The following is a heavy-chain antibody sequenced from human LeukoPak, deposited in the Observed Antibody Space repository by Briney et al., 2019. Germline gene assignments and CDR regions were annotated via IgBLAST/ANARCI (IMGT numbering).Heavy chain of an antibody. D-gene: IGHD3-16*02. J-gene: IGHJ4*02. V-gene: IGHV3-21*01. CDR1: GFNFRAYW. CDR2: ISSSSSYI. Sequence: PGGSLRLSCTTSGFNFRAYWMGWVRQAPGKGLEWVSCISSSSSYIYYADSVKGRFTISRDNAKNSLYLQMNSLRVEDTAVYYCARSLGELSLAAAYWGQGILVTVSS. CDR3: ARSLGELSLAAAY.